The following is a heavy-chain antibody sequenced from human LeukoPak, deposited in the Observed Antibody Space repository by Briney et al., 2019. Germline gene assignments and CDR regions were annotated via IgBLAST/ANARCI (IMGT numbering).Heavy chain of an antibody. CDR1: GGTFSSYA. Sequence: GASVKLSCKASGGTFSSYAISWVRQAPGEGLEWMGGIIPIFGTANYAQKSQGRVTITADESTSTSYRRLGSLRSEETPVNYCARPGNYYYGMDVWGQETTVTVSS. CDR2: IIPIFGTA. V-gene: IGHV1-69*13. J-gene: IGHJ6*02. D-gene: IGHD1-14*01. CDR3: ARPGNYYYGMDV.